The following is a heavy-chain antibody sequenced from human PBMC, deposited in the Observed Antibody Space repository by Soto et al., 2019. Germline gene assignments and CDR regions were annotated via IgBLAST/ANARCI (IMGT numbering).Heavy chain of an antibody. Sequence: QVQLVESGGGVVQPGGSLRLSCAASASIFKGHGMHWVRQAPGKGLEWVAIIRYDGSDEHYGDSVKGRFTISRDNSKNMLYLQMNSLRADDTAVYYCARDGVGATTYFGFLDYWGQGTLVTVSS. V-gene: IGHV3-33*08. CDR1: ASIFKGHG. CDR2: IRYDGSDE. D-gene: IGHD1-26*01. J-gene: IGHJ4*02. CDR3: ARDGVGATTYFGFLDY.